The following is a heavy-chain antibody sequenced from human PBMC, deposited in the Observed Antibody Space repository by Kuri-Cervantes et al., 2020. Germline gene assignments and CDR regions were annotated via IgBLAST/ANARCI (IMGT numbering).Heavy chain of an antibody. CDR2: IYYSGST. Sequence: SETLSLTCTVSGGSISSSSYYWGWIRQPPGKGLEWIGSIYYSGSTNYNPSLKSRVTISVDTSKNQFSLKLSSVTAADTAVYYCARGRPKSYYDSSGYLYDYWGQGTLVTVSS. V-gene: IGHV4-39*07. D-gene: IGHD3-22*01. J-gene: IGHJ4*02. CDR1: GGSISSSSYY. CDR3: ARGRPKSYYDSSGYLYDY.